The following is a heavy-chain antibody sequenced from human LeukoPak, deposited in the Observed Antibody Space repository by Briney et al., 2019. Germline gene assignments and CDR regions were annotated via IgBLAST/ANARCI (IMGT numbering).Heavy chain of an antibody. Sequence: SETLSLTCTVSGGSISSYYWSWIRQPPGKGLEWIGYIYYSGSTNYNPSLKSRVTISVDTSKNQFSLKLSSVTAADTAVYYCARRPSYGRRFFWPGGAFDIWGQGTMVTVSS. J-gene: IGHJ3*02. V-gene: IGHV4-59*01. CDR2: IYYSGST. CDR3: ARRPSYGRRFFWPGGAFDI. D-gene: IGHD5-18*01. CDR1: GGSISSYY.